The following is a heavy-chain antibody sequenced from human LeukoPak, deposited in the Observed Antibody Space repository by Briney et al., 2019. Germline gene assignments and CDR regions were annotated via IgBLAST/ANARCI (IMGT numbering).Heavy chain of an antibody. CDR1: GYTFTGYY. Sequence: GASAKVSCKASGYTFTGYYMHWVRQAPVQGLEWVGWINPNSGDTNYAQNFQGRVTMTRDASISTAYMELSSLRSDDTAVYYCAREAGGSSWPLSHFDYWGQGTLVTVSS. CDR3: AREAGGSSWPLSHFDY. CDR2: INPNSGDT. V-gene: IGHV1-2*02. J-gene: IGHJ4*02. D-gene: IGHD6-13*01.